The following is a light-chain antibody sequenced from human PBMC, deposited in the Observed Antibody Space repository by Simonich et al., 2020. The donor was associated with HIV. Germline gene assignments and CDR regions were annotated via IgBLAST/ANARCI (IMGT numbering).Light chain of an antibody. CDR1: SGSIASSY. Sequence: NFMLTQPHSVSESPGKTITISCTRSSGSIASSYVQGYQQRPGSSPTTVIYADNQRPSGVPDRFSGSIDSSSNSASLTISGLKTEDEADYYCQSYNTNNQGVFGGGTKLTVL. V-gene: IGLV6-57*01. CDR2: ADN. J-gene: IGLJ2*01. CDR3: QSYNTNNQGV.